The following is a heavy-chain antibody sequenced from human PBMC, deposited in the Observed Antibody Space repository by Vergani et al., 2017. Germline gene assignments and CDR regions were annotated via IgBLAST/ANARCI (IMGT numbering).Heavy chain of an antibody. D-gene: IGHD1-1*01. V-gene: IGHV3-30-3*01. J-gene: IGHJ6*03. CDR1: GFTFGDHG. Sequence: QVQLVESGGGVVQPGRSLRLSCAASGFTFGDHGIHWVRRAPGKGLEWVALISYDGTNKYYTNSERGRFTISRDNSKSTLFLQMNSLRVEDMAVYYCARDRGDWXYSRYFYNYYMDVWGKGTTVTVSS. CDR2: ISYDGTNK. CDR3: ARDRGDWXYSRYFYNYYMDV.